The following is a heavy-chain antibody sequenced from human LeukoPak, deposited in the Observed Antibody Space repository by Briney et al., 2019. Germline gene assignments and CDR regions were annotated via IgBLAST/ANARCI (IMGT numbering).Heavy chain of an antibody. D-gene: IGHD2-15*01. J-gene: IGHJ3*01. CDR2: IYLSGST. CDR3: ARMFGGYCSDGSCYKAFDL. V-gene: IGHV4-59*01. CDR1: AGSISSYY. Sequence: SETLSLTCTVSAGSISSYYWSWIRQPPGKGLEWIGYIYLSGSTNSNPSLKSRVTISVDTSKNQFPLKLSSVTAADTAVYYCARMFGGYCSDGSCYKAFDLWGQGTMVTVSS.